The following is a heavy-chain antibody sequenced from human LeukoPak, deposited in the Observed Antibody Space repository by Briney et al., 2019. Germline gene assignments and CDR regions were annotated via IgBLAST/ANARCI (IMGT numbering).Heavy chain of an antibody. CDR2: IYPGDSDT. Sequence: GESLKISCKGSGYSFTSYWIGWVRQMPGKGLEWMGIIYPGDSDTRYSPSFQGQVTISADKSISTAYLQWSSLKASDTAVYYCARSYCSSTSCPPGSYYYYMDVWGKGTTVTVSS. CDR1: GYSFTSYW. V-gene: IGHV5-51*01. J-gene: IGHJ6*03. CDR3: ARSYCSSTSCPPGSYYYYMDV. D-gene: IGHD2-2*01.